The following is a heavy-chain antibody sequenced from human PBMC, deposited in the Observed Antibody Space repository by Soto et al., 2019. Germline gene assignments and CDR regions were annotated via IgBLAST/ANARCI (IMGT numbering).Heavy chain of an antibody. D-gene: IGHD2-21*01. Sequence: EVQLVESGGGLVQPGRSLRLSCAASKFTFDDYAMHWVRQAPGKGLEWVSGISWNGGSIGYADSVKARFTISRDNAKNSLYRQMNSLRAEDTAVYYCARGGPLEIATIIGGDYWGQGTLGTVSS. V-gene: IGHV3-9*01. CDR2: ISWNGGSI. CDR3: ARGGPLEIATIIGGDY. CDR1: KFTFDDYA. J-gene: IGHJ4*02.